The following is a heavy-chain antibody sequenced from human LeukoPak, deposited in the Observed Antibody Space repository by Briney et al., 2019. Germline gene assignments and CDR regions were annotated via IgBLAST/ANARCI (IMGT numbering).Heavy chain of an antibody. CDR3: ARVDTAVATRLDY. D-gene: IGHD5-18*01. CDR1: GGSISSGGYY. CDR2: IYYSGST. J-gene: IGHJ4*02. Sequence: SETLSLTCTVSGGSISSGGYYWSWIRQHPGKGLEWIGYIYYSGSTYYNPSLKSRVTISVDTSKNQFSLKLSSVTAADTAVYYCARVDTAVATRLDYWGQGTLVTVSS. V-gene: IGHV4-31*03.